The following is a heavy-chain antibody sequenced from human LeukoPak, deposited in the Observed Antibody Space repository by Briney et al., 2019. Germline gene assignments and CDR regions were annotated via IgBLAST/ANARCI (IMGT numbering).Heavy chain of an antibody. CDR3: ARRGGMITFGGVIVPYYFDY. J-gene: IGHJ4*01. Sequence: PSETLSLTCTVSGGSISSSSYYWGWIRQPPGKGLEWIGSIYYSGSTYYNPSLKGRVTISVDTSKNQFSLKLSSVTAADTAVYYCARRGGMITFGGVIVPYYFDYWGQGTLVTVSS. D-gene: IGHD3-16*02. CDR1: GGSISSSSYY. V-gene: IGHV4-39*01. CDR2: IYYSGST.